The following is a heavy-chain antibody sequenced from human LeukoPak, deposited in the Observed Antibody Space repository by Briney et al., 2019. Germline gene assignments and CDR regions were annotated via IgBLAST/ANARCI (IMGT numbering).Heavy chain of an antibody. J-gene: IGHJ5*02. V-gene: IGHV3-30*03. CDR1: GFTFSSYA. CDR3: ARAGITIFSPNWFDP. Sequence: GGSLRLSCAASGFTFSSYAMSWVRQAPGKGLEWVAVISHDGSNKYYADSVKGRFTISRDNSKNTLYLQMNSLRAEDTAVYYCARAGITIFSPNWFDPWGQGTLVTVSS. D-gene: IGHD3-9*01. CDR2: ISHDGSNK.